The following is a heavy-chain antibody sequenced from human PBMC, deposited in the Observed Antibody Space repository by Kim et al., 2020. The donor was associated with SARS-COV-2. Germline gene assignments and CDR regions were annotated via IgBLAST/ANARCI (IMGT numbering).Heavy chain of an antibody. Sequence: GGSLRLSCAASGFTFSSYIMNWVRQSPGRGLEWVSYISTSSTTIYYADSVKGRFTISRDDAKNSLYLQMNSLRDEDTAVYYCARGALTASPAAGTNYFDYWGQGTLVTVSS. CDR3: ARGALTASPAAGTNYFDY. J-gene: IGHJ4*02. CDR1: GFTFSSYI. CDR2: ISTSSTTI. D-gene: IGHD6-13*01. V-gene: IGHV3-48*02.